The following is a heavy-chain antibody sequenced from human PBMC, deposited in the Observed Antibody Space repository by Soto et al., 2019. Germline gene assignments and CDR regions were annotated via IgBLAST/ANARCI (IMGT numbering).Heavy chain of an antibody. V-gene: IGHV4-61*01. Sequence: TSETLSLTCTVSGDSVRSGNYYWSWIRQPPGKGLDWIGYVFYSGSTNYNPSLKSRVTISVDTSKNQFSLKLSSVTAADTAVYYCARDLSSSWNDNWFDPWGQGTLVTVSS. J-gene: IGHJ5*02. CDR3: ARDLSSSWNDNWFDP. CDR2: VFYSGST. D-gene: IGHD6-13*01. CDR1: GDSVRSGNYY.